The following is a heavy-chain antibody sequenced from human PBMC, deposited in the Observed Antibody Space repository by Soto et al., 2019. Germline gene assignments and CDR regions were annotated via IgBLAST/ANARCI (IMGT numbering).Heavy chain of an antibody. D-gene: IGHD6-19*01. CDR2: LNPNSGDT. V-gene: IGHV1-8*01. Sequence: ASVKVSCKASGYTFSSYDINWVRQATGQGLEWMGWLNPNSGDTGYAQKFQGRVTLTRNTSINTAYIELSSLTSDDAAVYYCATSGGGWYLYWG. J-gene: IGHJ4*01. CDR3: ATSGGGWYLY. CDR1: GYTFSSYD.